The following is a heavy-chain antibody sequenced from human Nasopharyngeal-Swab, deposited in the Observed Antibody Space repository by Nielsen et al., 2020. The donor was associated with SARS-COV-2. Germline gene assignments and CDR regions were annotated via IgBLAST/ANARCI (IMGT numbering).Heavy chain of an antibody. Sequence: SETPSLTCTVSGGSISSSSYYWGWIRQPPGKGLEWIGSIYSSGSTYYNPSLKSRVTISVDTSKNQFSQKLSFVTAADTAVYYCARERGRGGIWNYYYYYMDVWGKGTTVTVSS. V-gene: IGHV4-39*07. CDR1: GGSISSSSYY. CDR2: IYSSGST. J-gene: IGHJ6*03. D-gene: IGHD3-10*01. CDR3: ARERGRGGIWNYYYYYMDV.